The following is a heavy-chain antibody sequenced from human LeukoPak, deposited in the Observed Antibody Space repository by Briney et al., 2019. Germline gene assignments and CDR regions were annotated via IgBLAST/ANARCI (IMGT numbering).Heavy chain of an antibody. V-gene: IGHV3-74*01. J-gene: IGHJ4*02. CDR3: VAYNWNYPDY. D-gene: IGHD1-20*01. CDR1: GFSFSTYY. CDR2: IETDVRTT. Sequence: GGSLRLSCAASGFSFSTYYMYWVRQAPGKGLVWVSRIETDVRTTAYADSVKGRFTISRDNAQNTLYLQMNSLRVEDTAMYYCVAYNWNYPDYWGQGTLVTVSS.